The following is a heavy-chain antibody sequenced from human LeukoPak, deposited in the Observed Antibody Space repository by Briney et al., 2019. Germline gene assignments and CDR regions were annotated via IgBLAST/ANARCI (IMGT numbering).Heavy chain of an antibody. CDR1: GYSISSGYY. J-gene: IGHJ4*02. D-gene: IGHD4-17*01. CDR3: ASITVTTGGSDY. CDR2: IYHSGST. V-gene: IGHV4-38-2*02. Sequence: TSETLSLTCTVSGYSISSGYYWGWIRQPPGKGLEWIGSIYHSGSTYYNPSLKSRVTISVDTSKTQFSLKLSSVTAADTAVYYCASITVTTGGSDYWGQGTLVTVSS.